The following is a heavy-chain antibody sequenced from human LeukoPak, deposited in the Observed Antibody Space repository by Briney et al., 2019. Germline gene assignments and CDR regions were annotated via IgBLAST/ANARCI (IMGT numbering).Heavy chain of an antibody. CDR2: INHSGST. J-gene: IGHJ6*03. D-gene: IGHD3-16*01. CDR3: ARGKCFPYYYYYMDV. V-gene: IGHV4-34*01. CDR1: GGSFSGYY. Sequence: SETLSLTCAVYGGSFSGYYWSWIRQPPGKGLEWIGEINHSGSTNYNPSLKSRVTISVDTSKNQFSLKLSSVTAADTAVYYCARGKCFPYYYYYMDVWGKGTTVTVSS.